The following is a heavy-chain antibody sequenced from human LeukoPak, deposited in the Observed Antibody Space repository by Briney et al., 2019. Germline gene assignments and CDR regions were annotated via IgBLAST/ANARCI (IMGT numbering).Heavy chain of an antibody. CDR3: ARSVTGTTTDAFDI. D-gene: IGHD1-7*01. J-gene: IGHJ3*02. V-gene: IGHV1-69*05. CDR2: IIPIFGTA. Sequence: GASVKVSCKASGYTFTGYYMHWVRQAPGQGLEWMGGIIPIFGTANYAQKFQGRVTITTDESTSTAYMELSSLRSEDTAVYYCARSVTGTTTDAFDIWGQGTMVTVSS. CDR1: GYTFTGYY.